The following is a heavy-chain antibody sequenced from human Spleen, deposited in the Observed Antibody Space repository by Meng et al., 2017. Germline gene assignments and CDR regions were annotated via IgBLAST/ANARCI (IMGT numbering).Heavy chain of an antibody. CDR1: GYNFTGYY. J-gene: IGHJ4*02. V-gene: IGHV1-2*02. D-gene: IGHD3-10*01. Sequence: ASVKVSCKASGYNFTGYYVHWVRQAPGQGLEWMGWINPNSGGTNYAQKFQGRVTMTRDTSISTAYMELSRLRSDDTAVYYCAREWSQVPVRITMVRGVISYDYWGQGTLVTVSS. CDR2: INPNSGGT. CDR3: AREWSQVPVRITMVRGVISYDY.